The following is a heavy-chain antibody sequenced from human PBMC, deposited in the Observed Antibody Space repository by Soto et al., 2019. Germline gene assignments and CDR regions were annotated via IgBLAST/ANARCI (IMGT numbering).Heavy chain of an antibody. CDR2: IRSKAYGGTT. CDR3: TRSSTPDTPKNTYYYDSSVYYYGVY. J-gene: IGHJ4*02. CDR1: GFTFGDYA. Sequence: EVQLVESGGGLVQPGRSLRLSCTASGFTFGDYAMSWVRQAPGKGLEWVGFIRSKAYGGTTEYAASVKGRFTISRDDSKSSAYLQMNSLKTEDTAVYFCTRSSTPDTPKNTYYYDSSVYYYGVYWGQGNLVNVSS. D-gene: IGHD3-22*01. V-gene: IGHV3-49*04.